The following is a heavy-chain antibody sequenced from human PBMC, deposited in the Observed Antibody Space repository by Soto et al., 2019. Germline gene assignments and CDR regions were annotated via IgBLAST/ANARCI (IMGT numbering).Heavy chain of an antibody. D-gene: IGHD4-17*01. CDR2: IYHSGST. Sequence: SETLSLTCAVSGGSISSGGYSWSWTRQPPGKGLEWIGYIYHSGSTNYNPSLKSRVTISVDTSKNQFSLKLYSVTTADTAMYYCVRLPWADYGGIFDPWGQGTLVTVSS. J-gene: IGHJ5*02. V-gene: IGHV4-30-2*02. CDR3: VRLPWADYGGIFDP. CDR1: GGSISSGGYS.